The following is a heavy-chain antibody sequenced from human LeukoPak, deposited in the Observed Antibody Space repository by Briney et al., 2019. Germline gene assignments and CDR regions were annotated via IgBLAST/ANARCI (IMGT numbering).Heavy chain of an antibody. CDR2: MNPNSGNT. J-gene: IGHJ4*02. CDR1: GYTFTSYD. CDR3: AKDYFQTYYYDSSAVDY. V-gene: IGHV1-8*01. Sequence: ASVKVSCKASGYTFTSYDINWVRQATGQGLEWMAWMNPNSGNTGYAQKFQGRVTMTRNTSISTAYMELSSLRSEDTAVYYCAKDYFQTYYYDSSAVDYWGQGTLVTVSS. D-gene: IGHD3-22*01.